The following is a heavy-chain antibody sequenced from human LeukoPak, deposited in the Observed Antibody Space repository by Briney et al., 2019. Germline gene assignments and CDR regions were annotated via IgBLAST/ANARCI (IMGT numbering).Heavy chain of an antibody. D-gene: IGHD3-22*01. Sequence: GGSLRLSXAASGFTFCSYSMNWVRQTPGKGLEWLSSISSSSSYIYYADSVKGRFTISRDNAKNSLYLQMNSLRAEDTAVYYCARDLWYYDSSGPLDDYWGQGTLVTVSS. J-gene: IGHJ4*02. CDR2: ISSSSSYI. V-gene: IGHV3-21*01. CDR1: GFTFCSYS. CDR3: ARDLWYYDSSGPLDDY.